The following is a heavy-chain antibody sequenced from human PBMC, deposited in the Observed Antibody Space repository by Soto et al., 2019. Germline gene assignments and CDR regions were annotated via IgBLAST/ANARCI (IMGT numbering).Heavy chain of an antibody. CDR2: IVVGSGNT. J-gene: IGHJ4*02. V-gene: IGHV1-58*01. CDR1: GFTFTSSA. D-gene: IGHD6-6*01. Sequence: QMQLVQSGPEVKKPGTSVKVSCKASGFTFTSSAVQWVRQARGQRLEWIGWIVVGSGNTNYAQKFQERVTITRDMSTSTAYMELSSLRSEATAVYYCAADLSLSSSSDYWGQGTLVTVSS. CDR3: AADLSLSSSSDY.